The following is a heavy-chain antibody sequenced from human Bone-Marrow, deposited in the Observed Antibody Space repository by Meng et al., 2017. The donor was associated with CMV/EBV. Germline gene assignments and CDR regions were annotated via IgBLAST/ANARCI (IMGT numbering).Heavy chain of an antibody. CDR1: GGSISSYY. J-gene: IGHJ3*02. D-gene: IGHD3-22*01. CDR3: AREGAYYYDSSGYYSGDAFDI. V-gene: IGHV4-59*01. CDR2: IYYSGST. Sequence: SETLSLTCTVSGGSISSYYWSWIRQPPGKGLEWIGYIYYSGSTNYNPSLKSRVTISVDTSKNQFSLKLSSVTAADTAVYYCAREGAYYYDSSGYYSGDAFDIWGPGTMVTVSS.